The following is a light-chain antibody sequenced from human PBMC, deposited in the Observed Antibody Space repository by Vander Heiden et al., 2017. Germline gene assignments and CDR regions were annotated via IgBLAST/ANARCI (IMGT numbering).Light chain of an antibody. V-gene: IGKV1-39*01. J-gene: IGKJ1*01. CDR2: AAS. CDR3: QQSYSTLRT. Sequence: DIQMTQSPSSLSASVGDRVTITCRASQSITSYLNWYQQKPGKAPKLLIYAASSLQSGVPSRFSGSGSGTDFTLTISSLQSEDFATYYCQQSYSTLRTFGQGTKVEIK. CDR1: QSITSY.